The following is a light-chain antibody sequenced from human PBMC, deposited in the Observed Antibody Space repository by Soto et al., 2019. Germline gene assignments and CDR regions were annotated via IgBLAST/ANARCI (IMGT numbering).Light chain of an antibody. Sequence: SVLTQSPVTLSLSPGERATLSCMASQSVSSSYLAWYQQKPGQAPRLLIYGASSRATGIPDRFSGSGSGTDFTLTISRLEPEDFAVYYCQQYGSSPTFGQGTRLAIK. CDR2: GAS. V-gene: IGKV3-20*01. CDR1: QSVSSSY. CDR3: QQYGSSPT. J-gene: IGKJ5*01.